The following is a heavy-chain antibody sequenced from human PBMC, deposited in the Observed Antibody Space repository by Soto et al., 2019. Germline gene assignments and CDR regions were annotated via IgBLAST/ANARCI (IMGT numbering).Heavy chain of an antibody. D-gene: IGHD3-10*01. CDR1: GGSISSGGYY. CDR2: SYYSGRN. Sequence: QVQLQESGPGLVKPSQTLSLTCTVSGGSISSGGYYWSWIRQHPGKGLEWIGYSYYSGRNYYNPSLKRRVTIAVDTPKYQFALKRSSVTAADTAVYYCARVLVVRGVIGLDVWGQGTTVTVS. V-gene: IGHV4-31*03. J-gene: IGHJ6*02. CDR3: ARVLVVRGVIGLDV.